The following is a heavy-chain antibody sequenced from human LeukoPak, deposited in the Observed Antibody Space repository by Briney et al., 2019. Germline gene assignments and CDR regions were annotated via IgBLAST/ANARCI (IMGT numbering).Heavy chain of an antibody. V-gene: IGHV3-23*01. D-gene: IGHD6-19*01. Sequence: GGSLRLSCAASGFTFSSYAMSWVRQAPGKGLEWVSAISGSGGSTYYADSVKGRFTISRDNSKNTLYLQMNSLRAEDTAVYYCAKDRQQWLVPNWFDPWGQGTLVTVSS. J-gene: IGHJ5*02. CDR3: AKDRQQWLVPNWFDP. CDR1: GFTFSSYA. CDR2: ISGSGGST.